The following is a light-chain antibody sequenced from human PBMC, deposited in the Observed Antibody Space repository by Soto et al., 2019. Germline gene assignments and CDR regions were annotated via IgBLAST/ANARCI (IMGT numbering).Light chain of an antibody. CDR3: NSYTSTTPYV. J-gene: IGLJ1*01. Sequence: QSVLTQPASVSGSPGQSITISCTGTSSDVGGYNYVSWFQVHPGKAPKLILYQVNNRPSGVSNRFSGSKSGNTASLTISGLQAEDGADYYCNSYTSTTPYVFGTGTKLTVL. V-gene: IGLV2-14*01. CDR1: SSDVGGYNY. CDR2: QVN.